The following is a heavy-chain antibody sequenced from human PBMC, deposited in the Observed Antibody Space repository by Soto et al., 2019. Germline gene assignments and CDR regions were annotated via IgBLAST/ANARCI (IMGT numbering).Heavy chain of an antibody. J-gene: IGHJ4*02. D-gene: IGHD2-21*01. CDR1: GFTFSNAW. Sequence: EVQLVESGGGLVKPGGSLRLSCAASGFTFSNAWMSWVRQAPGKGLEWVGRIKSKTDGGTTDYAAPVKGRFTISREDSNITLYLTMNSLNQEDTAVYYCTTSIRWPGLPHWGQGTLVTVSS. CDR2: IKSKTDGGTT. CDR3: TTSIRWPGLPH. V-gene: IGHV3-15*01.